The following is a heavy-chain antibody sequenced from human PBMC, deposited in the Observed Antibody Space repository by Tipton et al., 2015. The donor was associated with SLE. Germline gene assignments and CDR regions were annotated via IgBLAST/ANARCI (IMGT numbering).Heavy chain of an antibody. Sequence: SSTSYADSVKGRFTISRDNSKNTLYLQMNSLRAEDTAVYYCAKDGYNWNDGDAFDIWGQGTMVTVSS. V-gene: IGHV3-NL1*01. J-gene: IGHJ3*02. CDR2: SST. D-gene: IGHD1-1*01. CDR3: AKDGYNWNDGDAFDI.